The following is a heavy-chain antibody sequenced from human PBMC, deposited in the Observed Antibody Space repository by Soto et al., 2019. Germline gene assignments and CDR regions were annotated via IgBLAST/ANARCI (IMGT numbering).Heavy chain of an antibody. V-gene: IGHV4-4*07. CDR1: GADINTYS. Sequence: TETLSLTCRVSGADINTYSWTWIRQPAGKGLEWIGRIYTSASINYNPSLKGRVTLSVDTSTNQVYLRLASVTAADTAIYYCARDREAGYNFYYGMDVWGQGTRVTVSS. CDR3: ARDREAGYNFYYGMDV. D-gene: IGHD6-19*01. CDR2: IYTSASI. J-gene: IGHJ6*02.